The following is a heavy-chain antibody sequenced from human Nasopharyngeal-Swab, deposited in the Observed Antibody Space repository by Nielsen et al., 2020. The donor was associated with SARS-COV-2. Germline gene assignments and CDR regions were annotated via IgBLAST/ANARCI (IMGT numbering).Heavy chain of an antibody. J-gene: IGHJ4*02. CDR2: ISGRGGCT. CDR3: ARGAFEYSSSWYDPYYFDY. V-gene: IGHV3-23*01. D-gene: IGHD6-19*01. Sequence: GGSLRLSCAASRFTFSRYGMRWVRQAPGKGLEWVAPISGRGGCTYYAESVTGRFTISRDNSKNTLYLQMNSLRVEDTAIYYCARGAFEYSSSWYDPYYFDYWGQGTLVTVSS. CDR1: RFTFSRYG.